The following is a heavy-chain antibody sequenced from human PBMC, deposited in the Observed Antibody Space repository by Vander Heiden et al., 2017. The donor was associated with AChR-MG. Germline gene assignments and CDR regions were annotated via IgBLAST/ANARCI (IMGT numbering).Heavy chain of an antibody. CDR2: IIPIFGTA. CDR1: GGTCSSYD. J-gene: IGHJ4*02. V-gene: IGHV1-69*01. CDR3: AVRGPTGHIDY. Sequence: QVQLVQSGAEVNKPGSSVKVSCKASGGTCSSYDSSWVRQAPGQGLEWMGGIIPIFGTANDAQKFQGRVTITADESTSTAYMELSSLRSEDTAVYDCAVRGPTGHIDYWGQGTLVTVSS. D-gene: IGHD3-10*01.